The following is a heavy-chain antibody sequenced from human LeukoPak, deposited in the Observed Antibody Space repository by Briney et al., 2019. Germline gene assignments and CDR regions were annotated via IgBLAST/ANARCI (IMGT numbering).Heavy chain of an antibody. V-gene: IGHV1-8*02. CDR3: ATDHGSVMDV. Sequence: GASVKVSCKASGYTFTSYDINWVRQATGQGLEWMGWMNPNSGNTGYAQKFQGRVTMTEDTSTDTAYMELSSLRSEDTAVYYCATDHGSVMDVWGKGTTVTVSS. CDR1: GYTFTSYD. J-gene: IGHJ6*04. D-gene: IGHD3-10*01. CDR2: MNPNSGNT.